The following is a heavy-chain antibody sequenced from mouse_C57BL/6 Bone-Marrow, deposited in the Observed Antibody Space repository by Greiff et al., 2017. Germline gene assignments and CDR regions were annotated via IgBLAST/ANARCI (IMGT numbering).Heavy chain of an antibody. J-gene: IGHJ3*01. CDR2: IYPRSGNT. CDR1: GYTFTSYG. D-gene: IGHD1-1*01. CDR3: TRAPYYCSSYPAWFAY. Sequence: QVQLQQSGAELARPGASVTLSCKASGYTFTSYGISWVKQRTGQGLEWIGEIYPRSGNTYYNEKFKGTATLTADKASSTANMELRSLTSEDSAVYFCTRAPYYCSSYPAWFAYWGQGTLVTVSA. V-gene: IGHV1-81*01.